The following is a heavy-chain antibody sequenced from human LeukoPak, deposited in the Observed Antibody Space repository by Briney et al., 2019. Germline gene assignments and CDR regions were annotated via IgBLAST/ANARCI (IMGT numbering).Heavy chain of an antibody. CDR1: GFTFSNYA. D-gene: IGHD3-9*01. CDR2: ISGSGDNT. CDR3: ARRIWLGNY. J-gene: IGHJ4*02. Sequence: PGGSLRLSCAASGFTFSNYAMSWVRQAPGKGLEWVSAISGSGDNTYYADSVKGRFTISRDNSKNTLYLQMNSLRAEDTAVYYCARRIWLGNYWGQGTLVTVSS. V-gene: IGHV3-23*01.